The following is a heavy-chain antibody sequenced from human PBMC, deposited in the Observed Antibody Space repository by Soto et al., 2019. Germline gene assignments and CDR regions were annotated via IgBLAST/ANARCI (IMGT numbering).Heavy chain of an antibody. CDR2: VSGSGGNT. CDR1: GFTFTSYS. CDR3: AKAGGYDILTGYRNRFDP. V-gene: IGHV3-23*01. J-gene: IGHJ5*02. D-gene: IGHD3-9*01. Sequence: GGSLRLSCAASGFTFTSYSLTWVRQAPGKGLEWVSGVSGSGGNTRYADSVKGRFTVSRDNSKSTLYLQMNSLGAEDTAVYYCAKAGGYDILTGYRNRFDPWGQGTRVTVSS.